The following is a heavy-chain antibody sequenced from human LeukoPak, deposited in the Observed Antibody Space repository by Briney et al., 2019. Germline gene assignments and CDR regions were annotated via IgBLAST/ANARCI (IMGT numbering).Heavy chain of an antibody. D-gene: IGHD3-10*01. CDR3: ARGPIWFGELFDLDY. Sequence: PGGSLRLSCAASGFTFSSYAMHWVRQAPGKGLEWVAVISYDGSNKYYADSVKGRFTISRDNSKNTLYLQMNSLRAEDTAVYYCARGPIWFGELFDLDYWGQGTLVTVSS. J-gene: IGHJ4*02. CDR1: GFTFSSYA. V-gene: IGHV3-30-3*01. CDR2: ISYDGSNK.